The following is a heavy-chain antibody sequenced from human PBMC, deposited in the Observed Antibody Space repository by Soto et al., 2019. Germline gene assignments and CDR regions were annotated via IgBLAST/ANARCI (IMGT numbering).Heavy chain of an antibody. D-gene: IGHD6-19*01. CDR2: ISDSGGRT. V-gene: IGHV3-23*01. CDR1: GFTFNTYA. J-gene: IGHJ4*02. CDR3: AKELVNSGWTYFYY. Sequence: LRLSCAASGFTFNTYAMSWVRQAPGKGLEWVSAISDSGGRTYYADSVKGRFTISRDNSKNTLYLQINSLRAEDTAVYFCAKELVNSGWTYFYYFGQGTLFTDSS.